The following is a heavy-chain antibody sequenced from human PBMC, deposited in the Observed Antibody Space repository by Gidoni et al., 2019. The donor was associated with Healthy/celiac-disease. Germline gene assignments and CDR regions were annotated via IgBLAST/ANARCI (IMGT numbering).Heavy chain of an antibody. CDR2: ISSSSSYT. CDR1: GFTFSDYY. J-gene: IGHJ4*02. CDR3: ARGHAKGRVRGFPFDY. V-gene: IGHV3-11*06. Sequence: QVQLVESGGGLVKPGGSLRLSCAASGFTFSDYYMSWIRQAPGKGLEWVSYISSSSSYTNYADSVKGRFTISRDNAKNSLYLQMNSLRAEDTAVYYCARGHAKGRVRGFPFDYWGQGTLVTVSS. D-gene: IGHD3-10*01.